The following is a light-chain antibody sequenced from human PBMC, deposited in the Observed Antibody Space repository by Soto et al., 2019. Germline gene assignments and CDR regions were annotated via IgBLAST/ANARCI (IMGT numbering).Light chain of an antibody. Sequence: QSVLTQPPSVXXXXXXXXXXSCTGSSSNIGAGYDVHWYQQLPGTAPKLLIYGNSNRPSGVPDRFSGSKSGTSASLAITGLQAEDEADYYCQSYDSSLRGVVFGGGTKVTVL. J-gene: IGLJ2*01. CDR3: QSYDSSLRGVV. CDR2: GNS. V-gene: IGLV1-40*01. CDR1: SSNIGAGYD.